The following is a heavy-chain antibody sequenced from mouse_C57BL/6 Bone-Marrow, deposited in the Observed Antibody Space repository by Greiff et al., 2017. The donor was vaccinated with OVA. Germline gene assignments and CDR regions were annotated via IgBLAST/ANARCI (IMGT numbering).Heavy chain of an antibody. J-gene: IGHJ3*01. D-gene: IGHD2-2*01. CDR1: GFSLTSYG. CDR2: IWSGGST. CDR3: ASLYYGYDEGLAY. Sequence: VKLVESGPGLVQPSQSLSITCTVSGFSLTSYGVHWVRQSPGKGLEWLGVIWSGGSTDYNAAFISRLSISKDNSKSQVFFKMNSLQADDTAIYYCASLYYGYDEGLAYWGQGTLVTVSA. V-gene: IGHV2-2*01.